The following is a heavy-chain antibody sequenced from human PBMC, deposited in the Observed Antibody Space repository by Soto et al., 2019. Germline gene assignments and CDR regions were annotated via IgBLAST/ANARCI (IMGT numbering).Heavy chain of an antibody. J-gene: IGHJ3*02. D-gene: IGHD2-21*01. CDR2: ISGSGGST. V-gene: IGHV3-23*01. Sequence: SLRLSCAASGFTFSSYAMSWVRQAPGKGLEWVSAISGSGGSTYYADSVKGRFTISRDNSKNTLYLQMNSLRAEDTAVYYCANQKDCPLGAFDIWGQGTMVTVSS. CDR3: ANQKDCPLGAFDI. CDR1: GFTFSSYA.